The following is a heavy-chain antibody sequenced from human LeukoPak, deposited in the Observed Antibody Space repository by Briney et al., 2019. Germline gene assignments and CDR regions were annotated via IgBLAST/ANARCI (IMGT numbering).Heavy chain of an antibody. Sequence: GGSLRLSCAASGFTFSSYWMHWVRQAPGKGPVWVSRINSDGSSTTYADSVKGRFTISRDNAKNTLYLQMNSLRAEDTAVYYCARDPARSGWYDYWGEGTVVAVSS. V-gene: IGHV3-74*03. CDR1: GFTFSSYW. CDR3: ARDPARSGWYDY. D-gene: IGHD6-19*01. J-gene: IGHJ4*02. CDR2: INSDGSST.